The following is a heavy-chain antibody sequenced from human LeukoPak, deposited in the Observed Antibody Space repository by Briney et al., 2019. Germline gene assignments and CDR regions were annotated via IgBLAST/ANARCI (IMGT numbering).Heavy chain of an antibody. J-gene: IGHJ3*02. Sequence: SETLSLTCAVYGGSFSGYYWSWIRQPPGKGLEWIGEINHSGSTNYNPSLKSRVTISVDTSKNQFSLKLSSVTAADTAVYYCARGDSSGWDRDFDIWGQGTMVTVSS. CDR1: GGSFSGYY. V-gene: IGHV4-34*01. CDR2: INHSGST. CDR3: ARGDSSGWDRDFDI. D-gene: IGHD6-19*01.